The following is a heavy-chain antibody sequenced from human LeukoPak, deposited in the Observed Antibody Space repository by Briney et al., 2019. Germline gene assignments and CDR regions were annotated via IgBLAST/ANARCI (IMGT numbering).Heavy chain of an antibody. CDR2: ISSSSSYI. V-gene: IGHV3-21*01. CDR3: ARDSEVFGVVIIHPDAFDI. J-gene: IGHJ3*02. Sequence: GGSLRLSCAASGFIFSNYMMNWVRQAPGKGLEWGSSISSSSSYIYYADSVKGRFTISRDNAKNSLYLQMNSLRAEDTAVYYCARDSEVFGVVIIHPDAFDIWGQGTMVTVSS. CDR1: GFIFSNYM. D-gene: IGHD3-3*01.